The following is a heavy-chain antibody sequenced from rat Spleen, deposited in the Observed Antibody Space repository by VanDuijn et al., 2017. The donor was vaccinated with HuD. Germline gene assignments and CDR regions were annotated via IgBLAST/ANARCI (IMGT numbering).Heavy chain of an antibody. J-gene: IGHJ2*01. V-gene: IGHV5-27*01. CDR3: TRRHYGYTDYFDY. D-gene: IGHD1-11*01. Sequence: EVQLVESGGGLVQPGRSLKLSCAASGFTFSNSYMAWVRQAPTKGLEWVAYISTGGGSTYYRDSVKGRFTISRDNAKSTLYLQMNSLRSEDTATYYCTRRHYGYTDYFDYWGQGVMVTVSS. CDR1: GFTFSNSY. CDR2: ISTGGGST.